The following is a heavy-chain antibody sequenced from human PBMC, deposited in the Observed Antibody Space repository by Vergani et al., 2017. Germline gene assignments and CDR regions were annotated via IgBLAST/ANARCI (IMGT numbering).Heavy chain of an antibody. V-gene: IGHV4-39*01. Sequence: QLHLQESGPGLVKPSETLSLTCTVSGSSITSSSYYWGWIRQPPGKGLEWIGNIYHSGGAYYNPSLKGRVTISVDTSKNQFSLEVTSVTAADTAIYYCAGDTHSWQRADRWGQGLLVSVSS. CDR3: AGDTHSWQRADR. J-gene: IGHJ5*02. CDR2: IYHSGGA. D-gene: IGHD6-13*01. CDR1: GSSITSSSYY.